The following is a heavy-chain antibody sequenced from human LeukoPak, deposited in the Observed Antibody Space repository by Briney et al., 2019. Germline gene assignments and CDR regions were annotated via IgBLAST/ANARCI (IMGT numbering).Heavy chain of an antibody. CDR1: GGSFSGYY. J-gene: IGHJ4*02. V-gene: IGHV4-34*01. D-gene: IGHD2-15*01. Sequence: SETLSLTCAVYGGSFSGYYWSWIRQPPGKGLEWIGEINHSGSTNYNPSLKSRVTISVDTSKNQFSLKLSSVTAADTVVYYCARGRYCSGGSCYEGWGQGTLVTVSS. CDR2: INHSGST. CDR3: ARGRYCSGGSCYEG.